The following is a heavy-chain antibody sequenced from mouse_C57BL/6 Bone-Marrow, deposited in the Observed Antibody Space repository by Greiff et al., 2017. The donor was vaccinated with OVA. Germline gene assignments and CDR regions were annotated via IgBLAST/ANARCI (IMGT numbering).Heavy chain of an antibody. Sequence: QVQLQQSGPELVKPGASVKISCKASGYAFSSSWMNWVKQRPGQGLEWIGRIYPGDGDTNYNGKFKGKATLTADKYSSTAYMQLSSLTAEDSAVYFCASAMVTSDYWGQGTTLTVSS. CDR1: GYAFSSSW. CDR3: ASAMVTSDY. V-gene: IGHV1-82*01. J-gene: IGHJ2*01. D-gene: IGHD2-2*01. CDR2: IYPGDGDT.